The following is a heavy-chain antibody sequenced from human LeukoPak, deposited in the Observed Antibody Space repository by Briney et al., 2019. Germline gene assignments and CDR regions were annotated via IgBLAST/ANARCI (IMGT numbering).Heavy chain of an antibody. CDR1: GGTFSSYA. D-gene: IGHD3-3*01. J-gene: IGHJ6*03. CDR3: ATSLFRFLEWSYRSYYYYYMDV. Sequence: GASVKVSCKASGGTFSSYAISWVRQAPGQGLEWMGGIIPIFGTVNYAQKFQGRVTITADKSTSTAYMELSSLRSEDTAVYYCATSLFRFLEWSYRSYYYYYMDVWGKGTTVTVSS. V-gene: IGHV1-69*06. CDR2: IIPIFGTV.